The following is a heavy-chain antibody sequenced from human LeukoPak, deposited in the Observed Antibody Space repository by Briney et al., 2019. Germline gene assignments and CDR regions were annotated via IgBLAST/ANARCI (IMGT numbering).Heavy chain of an antibody. Sequence: PGGSLRLSCAASGFTFSSYAMSWVRQAPGKGLEWVSAISGSGGSTYYADSVKGRFTISRDNSKNTLYLQMNSLGAEDTAVYYCAKDRYSGSYSISWFDPWGQGTLVTVSS. CDR3: AKDRYSGSYSISWFDP. V-gene: IGHV3-23*01. J-gene: IGHJ5*02. CDR1: GFTFSSYA. CDR2: ISGSGGST. D-gene: IGHD1-26*01.